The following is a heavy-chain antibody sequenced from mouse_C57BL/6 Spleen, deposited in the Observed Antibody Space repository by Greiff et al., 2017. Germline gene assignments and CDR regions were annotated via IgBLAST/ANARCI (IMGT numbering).Heavy chain of an antibody. Sequence: VQLQQSGAELVKPGASVKLSCTASGFNIKDYYMHWVKQRTEQGLEWIGRIDPEDGETKYAPKFKGKATITADTSSNTAYWQLSSLTSEDTAVYYCALITTGRYYFDYWGQGTTLTVSA. CDR2: IDPEDGET. CDR3: ALITTGRYYFDY. J-gene: IGHJ2*01. CDR1: GFNIKDYY. D-gene: IGHD1-1*01. V-gene: IGHV14-2*01.